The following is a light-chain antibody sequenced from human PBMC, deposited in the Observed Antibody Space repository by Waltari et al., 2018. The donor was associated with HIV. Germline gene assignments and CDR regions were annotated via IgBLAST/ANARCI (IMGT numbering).Light chain of an antibody. CDR2: GAS. Sequence: EIVLTQSPGTLSLSPGERATLSCRASQSVSSSYLAWYQQKPGQDPRLLIYGASSRATGIPDRFSGSGSGTEFTLTISRLEPEDFAVYYCQQYGSSPREFGQGTKVEIK. CDR1: QSVSSSY. V-gene: IGKV3-20*01. J-gene: IGKJ1*01. CDR3: QQYGSSPRE.